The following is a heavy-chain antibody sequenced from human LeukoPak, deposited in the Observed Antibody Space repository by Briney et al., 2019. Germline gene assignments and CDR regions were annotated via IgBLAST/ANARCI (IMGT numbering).Heavy chain of an antibody. D-gene: IGHD3-22*01. J-gene: IGHJ4*02. CDR2: ISHTGTSI. Sequence: GGSLRLSCAASGFTFSTYAMTWVRQAPGKGPEWVSIISHTGTSIFYADSVKGRFTISRDNSKNTLYLQMNSLRAEDTAVYYCAKGFDYYDSSGYDYWGQGTLVTVSS. CDR1: GFTFSTYA. CDR3: AKGFDYYDSSGYDY. V-gene: IGHV3-23*01.